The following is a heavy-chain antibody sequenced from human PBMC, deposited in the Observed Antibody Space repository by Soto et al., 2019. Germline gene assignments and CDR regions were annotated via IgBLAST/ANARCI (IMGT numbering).Heavy chain of an antibody. CDR2: MDPKSGNT. D-gene: IGHD6-19*01. J-gene: IGHJ4*02. Sequence: ASVKVSCKASGYTFTNYDIQWVRQATGQGLEWVGWMDPKSGNTDYAQKFQGRVTMTRDTSTGTAYMELSSLRSDDTAVYYCARGRGWRDYWGQGTLVTVSS. CDR3: ARGRGWRDY. V-gene: IGHV1-8*01. CDR1: GYTFTNYD.